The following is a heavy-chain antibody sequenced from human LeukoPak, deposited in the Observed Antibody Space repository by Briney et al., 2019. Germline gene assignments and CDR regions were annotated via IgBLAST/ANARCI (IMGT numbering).Heavy chain of an antibody. CDR3: ARAITTRGRHYFDY. Sequence: PGVSVRLSCAASGFTFSSYAMHWVRQAPGKGLEWVAVISYDGSNKYYADSVKGRFTISRDNSKNTLYLQMNSLRAEDTAVYYCARAITTRGRHYFDYWGQGTLVTVSS. CDR1: GFTFSSYA. CDR2: ISYDGSNK. V-gene: IGHV3-30-3*01. D-gene: IGHD1-1*01. J-gene: IGHJ4*02.